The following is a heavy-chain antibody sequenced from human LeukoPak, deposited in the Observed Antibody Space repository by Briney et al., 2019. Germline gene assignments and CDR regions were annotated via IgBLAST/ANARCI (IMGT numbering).Heavy chain of an antibody. CDR2: LHYTGST. CDR3: ARGSRTTFGSNYLDS. V-gene: IGHV4-59*01. D-gene: IGHD3-3*01. Sequence: SETLSLTCTVSGGSISNYYWNWIRQPPGKGLEWIGYLHYTGSTTYNPSLKSRVTISVDMSKNQFSLNLSSVTAADTAVYYCARGSRTTFGSNYLDSWGQGILVTVSS. J-gene: IGHJ4*02. CDR1: GGSISNYY.